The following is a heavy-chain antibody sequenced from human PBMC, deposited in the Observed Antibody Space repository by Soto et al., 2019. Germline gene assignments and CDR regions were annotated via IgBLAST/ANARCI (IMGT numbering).Heavy chain of an antibody. Sequence: EVQLLESGGGLVQPGGSLRLSCAASGFTFSSYAMSWVRQAPGKGLEWVSVISGIGGNTYYADSVKGRFTISRDNSKNTLDLQMNSLRAEDTAVYYCAKRGRGIYSFDYWGQGTLVTVS. CDR2: ISGIGGNT. CDR3: AKRGRGIYSFDY. J-gene: IGHJ4*02. D-gene: IGHD1-26*01. V-gene: IGHV3-23*01. CDR1: GFTFSSYA.